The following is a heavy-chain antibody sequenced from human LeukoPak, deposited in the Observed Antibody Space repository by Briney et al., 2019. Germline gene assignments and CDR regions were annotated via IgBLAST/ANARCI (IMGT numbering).Heavy chain of an antibody. CDR3: ARDGSGGVYYDSSGYYSHFDY. CDR1: GGTFSSYA. CDR2: IIPILGIA. J-gene: IGHJ4*02. Sequence: PMASVKVSCKASGGTFSSYAISWVRQAPGQGLEWMGRIIPILGIANYAQKFQGRVTITADKSTSTAYMELSSLRSEDTAVYYCARDGSGGVYYDSSGYYSHFDYWGQGTLVTVSS. V-gene: IGHV1-69*04. D-gene: IGHD3-22*01.